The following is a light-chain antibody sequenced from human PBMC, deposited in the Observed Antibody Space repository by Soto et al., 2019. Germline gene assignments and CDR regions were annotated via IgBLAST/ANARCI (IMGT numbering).Light chain of an antibody. J-gene: IGLJ2*01. CDR2: EIS. CDR1: SSDVGAYDH. V-gene: IGLV2-14*01. CDR3: SSYTSRDTVI. Sequence: QSALTQPASVSGSPGQSITISCSGTSSDVGAYDHVSWYQQYPGKAPKFIIFEISNRPSGISSRFSGSRSGNTASLTISRLQAEDEAYYYCSSYTSRDTVIFGGGTKLIVL.